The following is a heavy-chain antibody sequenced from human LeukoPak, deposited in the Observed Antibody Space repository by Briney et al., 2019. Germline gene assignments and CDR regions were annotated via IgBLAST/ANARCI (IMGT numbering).Heavy chain of an antibody. J-gene: IGHJ4*02. CDR3: AKSRGIYDNSGWRTFDY. D-gene: IGHD6-19*01. V-gene: IGHV3-23*01. CDR2: ISDNGGST. CDR1: GFTFNIYT. Sequence: GGSLRLSCAASGFTFNIYTMSRVRQAPGKGLEWVSIISDNGGSTYYADSVKGRFTISRDNSKNTLYLQMNSLRAEDTAIYYCAKSRGIYDNSGWRTFDYWGQGTLVTVSS.